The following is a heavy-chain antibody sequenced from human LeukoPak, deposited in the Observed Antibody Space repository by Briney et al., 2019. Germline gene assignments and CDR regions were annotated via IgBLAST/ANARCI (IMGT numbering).Heavy chain of an antibody. D-gene: IGHD5-24*01. J-gene: IGHJ4*02. CDR1: GGSISSYY. CDR2: IYFSGST. V-gene: IGHV4-59*08. CDR3: ARLGDGYKLDY. Sequence: SETLSLTCTVSGGSISSYYWSWIRRPPGKGLEWIGYIYFSGSTNYNPSLKSRVTMSVDTSKNQFSLKLSSVTAADTAVYYCARLGDGYKLDYWGQGTLVTVSS.